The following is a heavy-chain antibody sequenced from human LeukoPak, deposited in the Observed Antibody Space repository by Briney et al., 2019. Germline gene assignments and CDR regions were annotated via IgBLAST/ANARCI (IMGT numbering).Heavy chain of an antibody. CDR1: GYTFTSYD. V-gene: IGHV1-8*01. Sequence: ASVKVSCKASGYTFTSYDINWVRQATGQGLEWMGWMNPNSGNTGYAQKFQGRVTMTRNTSISTAYMELSSLRSEDTAVYYCARRGPGDFWSGYSRLLVYWGQLTLVNGSS. J-gene: IGHJ4*01. CDR3: ARRGPGDFWSGYSRLLVY. CDR2: MNPNSGNT. D-gene: IGHD3-3*01.